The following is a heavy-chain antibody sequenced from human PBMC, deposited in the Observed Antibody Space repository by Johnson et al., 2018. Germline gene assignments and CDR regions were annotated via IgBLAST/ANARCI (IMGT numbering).Heavy chain of an antibody. V-gene: IGHV3-48*01. CDR3: ARDRDIYCTGGSCYPEGYMDV. J-gene: IGHJ6*03. CDR2: ISSISTTM. D-gene: IGHD2-15*01. Sequence: VQLVESGGGLVQPGGSLRLSCVTSGMPFSSYSMNWVRQAPGKGLEWVSYISSISTTMYYADSGKGRFTISRDNARNSLYLQMNSRRAEDTALYLCARDRDIYCTGGSCYPEGYMDVWGTGTAVTVSS. CDR1: GMPFSSYS.